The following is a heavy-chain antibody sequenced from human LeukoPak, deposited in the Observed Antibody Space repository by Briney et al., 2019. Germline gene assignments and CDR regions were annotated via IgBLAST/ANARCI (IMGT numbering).Heavy chain of an antibody. CDR3: AKDRPYCSGGTCYPGPLEY. V-gene: IGHV3-30*18. CDR1: GFNFTDFG. Sequence: GGSLRLSCAASGFNFTDFGMHWVRQAPGKGLEWVAVISFDGDNRYYADSVEGRFTVSRDNSKNTLFVHMNSLTPEDTAVYYCAKDRPYCSGGTCYPGPLEYWGQGTRVTVSS. D-gene: IGHD2-15*01. CDR2: ISFDGDNR. J-gene: IGHJ4*02.